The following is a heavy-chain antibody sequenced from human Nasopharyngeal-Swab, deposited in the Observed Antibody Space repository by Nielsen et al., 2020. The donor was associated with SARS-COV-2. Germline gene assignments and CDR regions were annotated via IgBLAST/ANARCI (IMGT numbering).Heavy chain of an antibody. D-gene: IGHD6-13*01. J-gene: IGHJ4*02. V-gene: IGHV3-9*01. Sequence: GGSLRPSCAASGSTFVDYAMTWVRQAPGKGLEWVQGFSWNSGSIGYADSVKGRFTISRDNAKNSLYLQMNSLRAEDTALYYCAKDTGVAAVPYYFDYWGQGTLVTVSS. CDR3: AKDTGVAAVPYYFDY. CDR2: FSWNSGSI. CDR1: GSTFVDYA.